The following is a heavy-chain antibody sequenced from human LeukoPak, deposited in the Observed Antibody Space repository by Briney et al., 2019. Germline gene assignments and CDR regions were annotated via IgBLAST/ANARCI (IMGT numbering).Heavy chain of an antibody. D-gene: IGHD1-26*01. Sequence: PSETLSLTCTVSGDSISSSNSYWGWIRQPPGKGLEWFGSMWFGATTSYDPSLKSRVTISIDPSKKQFSLKLSSVTAADTALYYCARGRRGSYFQDYWGQGTLVTVSS. V-gene: IGHV4-39*07. CDR1: GDSISSSNSY. CDR2: MWFGATT. J-gene: IGHJ4*02. CDR3: ARGRRGSYFQDY.